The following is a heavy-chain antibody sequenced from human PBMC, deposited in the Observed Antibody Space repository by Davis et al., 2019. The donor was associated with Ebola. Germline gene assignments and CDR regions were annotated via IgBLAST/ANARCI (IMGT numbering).Heavy chain of an antibody. D-gene: IGHD3-10*01. CDR2: IWYDGSNK. V-gene: IGHV3-33*01. CDR1: GFTFSSYG. J-gene: IGHJ5*02. CDR3: AREYYGSGSYLGESWFDP. Sequence: GGSLRLSCAASGFTFSSYGMHWVRQAPGKGLEWVAVIWYDGSNKYYADSVKGRFTISRDNSKNTLYLQMNSLRAEDTAVYYCAREYYGSGSYLGESWFDPWGQGTLVTVSS.